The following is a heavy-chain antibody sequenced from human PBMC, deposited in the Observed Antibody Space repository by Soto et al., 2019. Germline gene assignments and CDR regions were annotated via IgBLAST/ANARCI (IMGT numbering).Heavy chain of an antibody. J-gene: IGHJ4*02. CDR2: INSGGSNI. Sequence: QVQLVESGGGLVKPGGSLRLSCTASGFTFTDHYMTWIRQAPGKGLEWVSYINSGGSNIYYADSVRGRLTNSRDNAKNSVYLQTRSLRAEDTAIYYCARDTPGANWGQGTLVIVSS. V-gene: IGHV3-11*01. CDR1: GFTFTDHY. D-gene: IGHD2-15*01. CDR3: ARDTPGAN.